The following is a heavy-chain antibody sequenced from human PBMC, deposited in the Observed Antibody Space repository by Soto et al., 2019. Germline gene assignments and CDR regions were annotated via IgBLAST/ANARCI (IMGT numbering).Heavy chain of an antibody. V-gene: IGHV3-11*01. Sequence: GGSLRLSCAASGFTFSNAWMSWVRQAPGKGLEWVSLISTSGSSTDYADSVKGRFTISRDNAKNSPSLQMNSLRAEDTAVYYCANLAKNYYHYMDVWGKGTTVTVSS. J-gene: IGHJ6*03. CDR2: ISTSGSST. CDR3: ANLAKNYYHYMDV. CDR1: GFTFSNAW. D-gene: IGHD1-26*01.